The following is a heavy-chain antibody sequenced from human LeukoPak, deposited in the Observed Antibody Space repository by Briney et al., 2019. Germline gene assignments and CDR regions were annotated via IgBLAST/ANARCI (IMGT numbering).Heavy chain of an antibody. CDR1: GFTFSSYS. V-gene: IGHV3-21*04. Sequence: PGGSLRLSCAASGFTFSSYSMNWVRQAPGKGLEWVSSISSSSSYIYYADSVKGRFTISRDNAKNSLYLQMNSLRAEDTAVYYCAKDPAIFGVVMPFDYWGQGTLVTVSS. CDR2: ISSSSSYI. J-gene: IGHJ4*02. CDR3: AKDPAIFGVVMPFDY. D-gene: IGHD3-3*01.